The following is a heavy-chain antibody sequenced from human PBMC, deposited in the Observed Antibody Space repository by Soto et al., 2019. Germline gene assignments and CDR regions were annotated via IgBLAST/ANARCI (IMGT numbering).Heavy chain of an antibody. CDR3: AREELGYCSGGSCFHQWGLNWFDP. CDR2: IIPICGTA. D-gene: IGHD2-15*01. Sequence: QVQLVQSGAEVKKPGSSVKVSCKASGGTFSSYAISWVRQAPGQGLEWMGGIIPICGTANYAQKFQGRVTITADESTSTAYMELSSLRSEDTGGYYCAREELGYCSGGSCFHQWGLNWFDPWGQGTLVTVSS. CDR1: GGTFSSYA. J-gene: IGHJ5*02. V-gene: IGHV1-69*12.